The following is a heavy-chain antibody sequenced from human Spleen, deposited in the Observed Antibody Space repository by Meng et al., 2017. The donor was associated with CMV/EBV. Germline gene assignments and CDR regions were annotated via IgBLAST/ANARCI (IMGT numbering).Heavy chain of an antibody. J-gene: IGHJ4*02. D-gene: IGHD2-8*01. Sequence: QVLLQESGPGLVKPSGTLSRTGAVSGGSISSSNWWSWVRQPPGKGLEWIGKIYHSGITIYNPSLKSRVTMSVDNSKNQFSLKLNSMTAADTAVYYCARDPNGGEDHQRVWGQGTLVTVYS. CDR2: IYHSGIT. CDR1: GGSISSSNW. CDR3: ARDPNGGEDHQRV. V-gene: IGHV4-4*02.